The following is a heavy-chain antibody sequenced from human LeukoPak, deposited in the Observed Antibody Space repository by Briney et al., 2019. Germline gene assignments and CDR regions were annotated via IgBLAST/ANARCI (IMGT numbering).Heavy chain of an antibody. CDR3: TTAYSGFY. V-gene: IGHV3-15*01. CDR1: GFTFTNAW. Sequence: GGSLRLSCAASGFTFTNAWMSWVRQAPGKGPEWVGHIKSKTDGGTTDYAAPVKGRFTISRDDSKNTLSLQMNSLKTEDTAVYYCTTAYSGFYWGQGTLVTVPS. J-gene: IGHJ4*02. D-gene: IGHD1-26*01. CDR2: IKSKTDGGTT.